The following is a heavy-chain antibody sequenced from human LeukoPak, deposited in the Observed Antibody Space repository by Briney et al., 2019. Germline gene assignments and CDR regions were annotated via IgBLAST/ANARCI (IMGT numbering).Heavy chain of an antibody. D-gene: IGHD1-26*01. Sequence: ASVKVSCKASGYTFTGYYMHWVRQAPGQGLEWMGWINPNSGGTNYAQKFQGRVTMTRDTSISTAYMELSRLRSDDTAVYYCARFRVGATTGYAFDIWGQGTMVTVSS. V-gene: IGHV1-2*02. J-gene: IGHJ3*02. CDR1: GYTFTGYY. CDR2: INPNSGGT. CDR3: ARFRVGATTGYAFDI.